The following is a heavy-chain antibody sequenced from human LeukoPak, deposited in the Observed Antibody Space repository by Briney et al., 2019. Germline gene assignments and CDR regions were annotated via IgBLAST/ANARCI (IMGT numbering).Heavy chain of an antibody. CDR3: ATSGGTSHYYYYMDV. Sequence: PGGSLRLSCAASGFTFSSYGMSWVRQAPGKGLEWVSAISGSGGSTYYADSVKGRFTISRDNSKNTLYLQMNSLRAEDTAVYYCATSGGTSHYYYYMDVWGKGTTVTVSS. CDR1: GFTFSSYG. V-gene: IGHV3-23*01. CDR2: ISGSGGST. J-gene: IGHJ6*03. D-gene: IGHD3-10*01.